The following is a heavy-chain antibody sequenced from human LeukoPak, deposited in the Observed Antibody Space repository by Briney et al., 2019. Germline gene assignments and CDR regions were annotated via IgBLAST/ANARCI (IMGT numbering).Heavy chain of an antibody. CDR1: GVSFSNCW. Sequence: GGSLRLSCAASGVSFSNCWMSWVRQAPGKGLEWVASIKQDGGEKYYVDSVKGRFTISRDNAKESLYLQMNTLRAEDTAVYYCAKAGFGGAQLWGYMDVWGKGTTVTISS. CDR3: AKAGFGGAQLWGYMDV. V-gene: IGHV3-7*03. D-gene: IGHD5-18*01. CDR2: IKQDGGEK. J-gene: IGHJ6*03.